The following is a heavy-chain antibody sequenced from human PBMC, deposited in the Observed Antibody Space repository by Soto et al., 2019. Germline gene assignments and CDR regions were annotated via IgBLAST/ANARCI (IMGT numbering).Heavy chain of an antibody. CDR1: GYTFTGYY. J-gene: IGHJ5*02. Sequence: QVQLVQSGAEVKKPGASVKVSCKASGYTFTGYYMHWVRQAPGQGLEWMGWINPNSGGTNYAQKFQGWVTMTRDTSISTAYMELRRLRSDDTAVYYCARGRGIVVVPTGWFDPWGQGTLVTVSS. CDR3: ARGRGIVVVPTGWFDP. CDR2: INPNSGGT. D-gene: IGHD3-22*01. V-gene: IGHV1-2*04.